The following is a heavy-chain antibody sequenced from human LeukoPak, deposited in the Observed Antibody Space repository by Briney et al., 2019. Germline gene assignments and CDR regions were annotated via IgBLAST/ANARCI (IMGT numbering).Heavy chain of an antibody. Sequence: PSETLSLTCAVYGGSFSGYYWSWIRQPPGKGPEWIGEINHSGSTNYNPSLKSRVTISVDTSKNQFSLKLSSVTAADTAVYYCARGYDSSGNFDYWGQGTLFTVSS. J-gene: IGHJ4*02. CDR2: INHSGST. V-gene: IGHV4-34*01. CDR3: ARGYDSSGNFDY. CDR1: GGSFSGYY. D-gene: IGHD3-22*01.